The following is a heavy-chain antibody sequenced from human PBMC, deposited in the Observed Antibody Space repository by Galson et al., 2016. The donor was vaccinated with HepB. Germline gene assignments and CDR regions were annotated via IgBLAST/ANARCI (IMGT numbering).Heavy chain of an antibody. CDR2: IFDSETT. CDR1: GGSISSGAYY. Sequence: TLSLTCVVSGGSISSGAYYWTWVRQHPGKALEWIGCIFDSETTSYNPSLKSRLTISLDTSKNQFSLRLRSVTAADTAIYYCARDLVYYGSGGFDYWGQGILVTVSS. V-gene: IGHV4-31*11. J-gene: IGHJ4*02. CDR3: ARDLVYYGSGGFDY. D-gene: IGHD3-10*01.